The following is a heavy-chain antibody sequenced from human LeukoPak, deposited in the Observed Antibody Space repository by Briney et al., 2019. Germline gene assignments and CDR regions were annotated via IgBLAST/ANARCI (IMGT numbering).Heavy chain of an antibody. Sequence: KPSETLSLTCTVSGGSINSYYWSWIRQPAGKGLEWIGRIYSSGSTNYNPSLKSRVSMSVDTSKTQFSLKLTSVTAAATAVYYCARGGKATVVTMWGQGILVTVSS. CDR3: ARGGKATVVTM. V-gene: IGHV4-4*07. CDR1: GGSINSYY. J-gene: IGHJ4*02. CDR2: IYSSGST. D-gene: IGHD4-23*01.